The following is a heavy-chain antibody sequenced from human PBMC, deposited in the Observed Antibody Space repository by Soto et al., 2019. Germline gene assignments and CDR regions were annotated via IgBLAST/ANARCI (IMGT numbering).Heavy chain of an antibody. CDR2: MNPNSGNT. J-gene: IGHJ5*02. V-gene: IGHV1-8*01. CDR3: ARGRRDTIFGVVRFDP. CDR1: GYTFTSYD. D-gene: IGHD3-3*01. Sequence: QVQLVQSGAEVKKPGASVKVSCKASGYTFTSYDINWVRQATGQGLEWMGWMNPNSGNTGYAQKFQGRVTLTRNTYISTAYMELRSLRSEDTAVYYCARGRRDTIFGVVRFDPWGQGTLVTVSS.